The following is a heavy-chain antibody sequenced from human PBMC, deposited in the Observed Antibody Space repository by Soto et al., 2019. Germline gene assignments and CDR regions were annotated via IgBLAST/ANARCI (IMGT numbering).Heavy chain of an antibody. D-gene: IGHD5-18*01. J-gene: IGHJ6*02. CDR2: IGTAGDT. V-gene: IGHV3-13*04. CDR1: GFTFSSYD. CDR3: ARGPLTAMVHYYGMDV. Sequence: EVQLVESGGGLVQPGGSLRLSCAASGFTFSSYDMHWVRQATGKGLEWVSAIGTAGDTYYPGSVKGRFTISRENAKNSLYLQMNSLRAGDKAVYYCARGPLTAMVHYYGMDVCGQGTTVTVAS.